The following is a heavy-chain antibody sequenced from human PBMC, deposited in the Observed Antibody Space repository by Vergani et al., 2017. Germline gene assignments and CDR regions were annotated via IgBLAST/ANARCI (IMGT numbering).Heavy chain of an antibody. J-gene: IGHJ6*02. D-gene: IGHD3-10*01. CDR3: ARLAGSGSLAYYYYYGMDV. CDR2: INHSGST. V-gene: IGHV4-34*09. CDR1: GGSFSGYY. Sequence: QVQLQESGPGLVKPSQTLSLTCAVYGGSFSGYYWSWIRQPPGKGLEWIGEINHSGSTNYNPSLKSRVTISVDTSKNQFSLKLSSVTAADTAVYYCARLAGSGSLAYYYYYGMDVWGQGTTVTVSS.